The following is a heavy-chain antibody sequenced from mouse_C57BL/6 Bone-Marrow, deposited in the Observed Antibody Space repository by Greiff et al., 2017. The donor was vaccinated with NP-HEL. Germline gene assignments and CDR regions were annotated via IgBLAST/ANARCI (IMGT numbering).Heavy chain of an antibody. V-gene: IGHV1-26*01. CDR2: IHPNNGGT. CDR1: GYTFTDYY. CDR3: AREGLLRAMDY. D-gene: IGHD1-1*01. Sequence: EVQLQQSGPELVKPGASVKISCKASGYTFTDYYMNWVKQSHGKSLEWIGDIHPNNGGTSYNQKFKGTATMNVDQSSSTSYMNLRRLTSYDSAFYYCAREGLLRAMDYWGQGTSVTVSS. J-gene: IGHJ4*01.